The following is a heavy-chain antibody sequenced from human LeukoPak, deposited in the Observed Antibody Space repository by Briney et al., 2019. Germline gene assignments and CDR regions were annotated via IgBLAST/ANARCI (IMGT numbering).Heavy chain of an antibody. CDR3: AREYDSSGYYYGPYFDY. CDR1: GGTFSSYA. D-gene: IGHD3-22*01. J-gene: IGHJ4*02. CDR2: IIPIFGTA. Sequence: SVKVSCKASGGTFSSYAISWVRQAPGQGLEWMGGIIPIFGTANYAQKFQGRVAITTDESTSTAYMELSSLRSEDTAVYYCAREYDSSGYYYGPYFDYWGQGTLVTVSS. V-gene: IGHV1-69*05.